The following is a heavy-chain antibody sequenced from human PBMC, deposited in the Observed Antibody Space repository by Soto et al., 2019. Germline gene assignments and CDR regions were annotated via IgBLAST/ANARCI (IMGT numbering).Heavy chain of an antibody. Sequence: EVQLVESGGGLVQPGGSLRLSCAASGFTFSSYWIHWVRQAPGKWLVWVSRIKGDGSRTDDADSVKGRFTIPRDNAKNTVYLQMNSLRDEDTAVYYCARRLPGYYGMDVWGHGTTVTVSS. V-gene: IGHV3-74*01. J-gene: IGHJ6*02. CDR1: GFTFSSYW. CDR3: ARRLPGYYGMDV. CDR2: IKGDGSRT. D-gene: IGHD4-17*01.